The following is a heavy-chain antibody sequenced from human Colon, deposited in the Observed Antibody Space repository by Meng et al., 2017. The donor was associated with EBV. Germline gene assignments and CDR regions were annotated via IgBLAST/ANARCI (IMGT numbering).Heavy chain of an antibody. CDR1: GGSISSTSYF. CDR2: IYYSGST. CDR3: GRDQGRELINH. D-gene: IGHD1-7*01. J-gene: IGHJ4*02. Sequence: QLQLQESGPGLVKPSEXLPLTCTVSGGSISSTSYFWGWIRQPPGKRLEWLATIYYSGSTYSNPSLKSRLTISVDTSKNQFSLKLSSVTAADTAVYYCGRDQGRELINHWGQGTLVTVSS. V-gene: IGHV4-39*01.